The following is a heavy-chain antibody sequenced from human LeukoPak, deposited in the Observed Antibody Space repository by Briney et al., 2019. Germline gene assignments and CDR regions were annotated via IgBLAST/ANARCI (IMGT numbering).Heavy chain of an antibody. V-gene: IGHV1-18*01. D-gene: IGHD1-26*01. CDR2: ISGYNGNT. J-gene: IGHJ4*02. CDR1: GYNFTNYG. Sequence: GASVKVSCRGFGYNFTNYGISWVRQAPGQRLEWMGWISGYNGNTDYAQKFQARVTMTTDTSTSTGYLELRSLRSDDTAVYHCARAGRLKSGSNIYWGRGTLVTVSS. CDR3: ARAGRLKSGSNIY.